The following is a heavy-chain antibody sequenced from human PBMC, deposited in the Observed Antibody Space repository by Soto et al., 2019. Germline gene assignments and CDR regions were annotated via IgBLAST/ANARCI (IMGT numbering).Heavy chain of an antibody. Sequence: SETLSLTCAVYGGSFSGYYWSWIRQPPGKGLERIGEINHSGSTNYNPSLKSRVTISVDTSKNQFSLKLSSVTAADTAVYYCARSDSGYDKYYYYYMDVWGKGTTVTVSS. CDR1: GGSFSGYY. J-gene: IGHJ6*03. CDR2: INHSGST. V-gene: IGHV4-34*01. CDR3: ARSDSGYDKYYYYYMDV. D-gene: IGHD5-12*01.